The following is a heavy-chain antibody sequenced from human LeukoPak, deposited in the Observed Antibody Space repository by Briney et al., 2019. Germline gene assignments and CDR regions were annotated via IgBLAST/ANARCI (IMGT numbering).Heavy chain of an antibody. J-gene: IGHJ4*02. CDR2: IGGSRGTT. V-gene: IGHV3-23*01. CDR1: GFTFSSSV. D-gene: IGHD1/OR15-1a*01. Sequence: HAGGSLRLSCAASGFTFSSSVMSWVRQAPGKGLEWVSDIGGSRGTTNYADSVKGRFTISRDNSKNTLYLQMNSLRVEDTAVYYCAKVRSGNNYYFDYWGQGTLVTVSS. CDR3: AKVRSGNNYYFDY.